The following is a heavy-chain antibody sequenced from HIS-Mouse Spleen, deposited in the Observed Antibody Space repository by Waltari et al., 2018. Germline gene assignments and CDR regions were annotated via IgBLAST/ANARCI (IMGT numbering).Heavy chain of an antibody. CDR3: ARIAEGYSSGWYAFDY. V-gene: IGHV2-70*15. CDR1: GFSLSTSVMC. Sequence: QVTLRESGPALVKPTQTLTLTSTFSGFSLSTSVMCVSWIRQPPGKALEWLARIEWDDDKYYSTSLKTRLTISKDTSKNQVVLTMTNMDPVDTATYYCARIAEGYSSGWYAFDYWGQGTLVTVSS. J-gene: IGHJ4*02. CDR2: IEWDDDK. D-gene: IGHD6-19*01.